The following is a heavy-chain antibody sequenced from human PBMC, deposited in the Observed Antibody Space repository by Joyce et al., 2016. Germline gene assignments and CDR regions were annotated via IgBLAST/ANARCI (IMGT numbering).Heavy chain of an antibody. CDR3: VRGTSNWAGVDY. J-gene: IGHJ4*02. Sequence: EVQLVESGGGLVQPGGSLRLSCAASGFTFSSYWMHWVRQTPGKGLVWVEHINGEGRGPRYADSGKGRFTSSRDNAKNTLNLQMNNLRAEDAAVYYCVRGTSNWAGVDYWGQGTQVTVSS. CDR1: GFTFSSYW. V-gene: IGHV3-74*01. D-gene: IGHD2-2*01. CDR2: INGEGRGP.